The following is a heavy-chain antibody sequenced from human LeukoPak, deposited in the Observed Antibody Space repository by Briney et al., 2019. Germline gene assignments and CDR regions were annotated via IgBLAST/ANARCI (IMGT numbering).Heavy chain of an antibody. CDR2: ISYDGSNK. V-gene: IGHV3-30-3*01. CDR3: ARDRGYSYAEYYFDY. Sequence: PGGSLRLSCAASGFTFSSYAMHWVRQAPGKGLEWVAVISYDGSNKYYADSVKGRLTISRDNSKNTLYLQMNSLRAEDTAVYYCARDRGYSYAEYYFDYWGQGTLVTVSS. J-gene: IGHJ4*02. D-gene: IGHD5-18*01. CDR1: GFTFSSYA.